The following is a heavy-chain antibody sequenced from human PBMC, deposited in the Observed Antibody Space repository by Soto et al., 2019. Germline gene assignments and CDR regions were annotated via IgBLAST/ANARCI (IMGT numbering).Heavy chain of an antibody. J-gene: IGHJ5*02. CDR3: ARDQPPTAVGWLDP. CDR2: INHSGST. Sequence: SETLSLTCAVYGGSFSGYYWSWIRQPPGKGLEWIGEINHSGSTNYNPSLKSRVTISVDTSKNQFSLKLSSVTAADTAGYYCARDQPPTAVGWLDPWGQGTLVT. D-gene: IGHD1-26*01. V-gene: IGHV4-34*01. CDR1: GGSFSGYY.